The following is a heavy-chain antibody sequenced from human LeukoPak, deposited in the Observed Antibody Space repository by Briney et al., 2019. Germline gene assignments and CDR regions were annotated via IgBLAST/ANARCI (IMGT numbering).Heavy chain of an antibody. CDR3: IVVVEPPDSDGFDV. J-gene: IGHJ3*01. V-gene: IGHV3-74*01. Sequence: LGGSLRLSCAASGFTFGNSWVHWVRQAPGKGLVWVSLINADGSTTSYADSVKGRFTISRDNARNTLSLEMSSLTIEDTAVYYCIVVVEPPDSDGFDVSGQGTMITVSS. CDR2: INADGSTT. D-gene: IGHD1-14*01. CDR1: GFTFGNSW.